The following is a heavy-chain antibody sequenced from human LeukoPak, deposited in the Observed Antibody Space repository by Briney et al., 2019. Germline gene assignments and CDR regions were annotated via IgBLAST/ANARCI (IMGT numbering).Heavy chain of an antibody. CDR3: AREGETTLVLDAFDI. Sequence: PGGSLRLSCAASGFTLSNYNMNWVRQAPGKGLEWVSYISSSSSAVYYADSVKGRLTISRDNGKNSLFLQMNSLRDEDTAVYYCAREGETTLVLDAFDIWGQGTTVTVSS. V-gene: IGHV3-48*02. CDR2: ISSSSSAV. D-gene: IGHD4-11*01. CDR1: GFTLSNYN. J-gene: IGHJ3*02.